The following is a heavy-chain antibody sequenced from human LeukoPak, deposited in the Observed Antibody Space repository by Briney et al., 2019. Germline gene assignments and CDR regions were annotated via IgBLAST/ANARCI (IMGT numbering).Heavy chain of an antibody. J-gene: IGHJ4*02. CDR2: VYHSGST. Sequence: PSETLSLTCTVSGYSISSGYYWGWIRQPSGKGLEWIRNVYHSGSTYYNPSLKSRVTISVDTSKNQFSLQLSSVTAADTAVYYCARYSTSRSAEYWGQGTLVTVSS. CDR3: ARYSTSRSAEY. D-gene: IGHD4-11*01. CDR1: GYSISSGYY. V-gene: IGHV4-38-2*02.